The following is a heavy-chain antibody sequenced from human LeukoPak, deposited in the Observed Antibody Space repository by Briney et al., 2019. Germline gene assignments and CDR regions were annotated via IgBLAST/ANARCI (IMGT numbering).Heavy chain of an antibody. J-gene: IGHJ4*02. Sequence: GGSLRLSCAASGFTFCSYEMNWVRQAPGMGLEWVSYISSSGSTIACAVSVKGRFTISRDNAKNSLYLQMNSLRAEDTAVYYCGMRQSLLHWGQGTLVTVSS. D-gene: IGHD2-15*01. V-gene: IGHV3-48*03. CDR2: ISSSGSTI. CDR1: GFTFCSYE. CDR3: GMRQSLLH.